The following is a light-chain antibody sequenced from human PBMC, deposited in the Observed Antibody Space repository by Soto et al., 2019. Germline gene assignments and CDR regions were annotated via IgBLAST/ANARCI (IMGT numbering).Light chain of an antibody. CDR2: EVS. Sequence: QSALTQPASVSGSPGQSITISCTGTSSDVGGYNYVSWYQQHPGKAPKLMIYEVSNRPSGVSNRFSGSKSGNTASLTISGLQAEDEADYYCQSYDTSLRGSVFGGGTKLTVL. CDR3: QSYDTSLRGSV. J-gene: IGLJ3*02. CDR1: SSDVGGYNY. V-gene: IGLV2-14*01.